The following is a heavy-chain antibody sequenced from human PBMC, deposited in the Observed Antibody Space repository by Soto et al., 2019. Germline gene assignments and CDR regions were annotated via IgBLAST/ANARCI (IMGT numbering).Heavy chain of an antibody. CDR1: GFTFSRYG. CDR2: ISGSGDST. J-gene: IGHJ1*01. V-gene: IGHV3-23*01. CDR3: AKDSFSPHEYSGGTCPPSGPFHD. Sequence: EVQLLESGGGLVQPGGSLRLSCAASGFTFSRYGMSWVRQAPGKGLEWVSAISGSGDSTYYSDSVKGRFTISRDTSQSTLFPAINSLRAEHTAVYFCAKDSFSPHEYSGGTCPPSGPFHDWGQGTWGTLAS. D-gene: IGHD1-26*01.